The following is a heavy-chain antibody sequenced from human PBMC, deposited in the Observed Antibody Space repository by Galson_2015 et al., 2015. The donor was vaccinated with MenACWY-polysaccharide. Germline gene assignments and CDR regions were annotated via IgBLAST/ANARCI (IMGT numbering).Heavy chain of an antibody. CDR3: ARDARRGFSNGFDP. V-gene: IGHV4-31*11. CDR1: GGSIGSDNYY. J-gene: IGHJ5*02. Sequence: TLSLTCAVSGGSIGSDNYYWSWIRQFPGRGLQWIGFIYNTGSTYYNPSLKSRVTISGDASKNQFFLNLTSVSSADTAVYYCARDARRGFSNGFDPWGQGIRVIVSS. CDR2: IYNTGST. D-gene: IGHD3-3*01.